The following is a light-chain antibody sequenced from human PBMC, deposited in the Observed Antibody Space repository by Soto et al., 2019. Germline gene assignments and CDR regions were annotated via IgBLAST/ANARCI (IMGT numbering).Light chain of an antibody. CDR3: QHYKSYPWT. Sequence: DIQMTQSPSTLSASVGDRVTITCRASQSIDSWLAWYQQKPGKAPKLLMHKASSLESGVPSRFSGSGSETEFTLTISSLQPDDFATYYCQHYKSYPWTFGQGTKVDI. CDR2: KAS. V-gene: IGKV1-5*03. CDR1: QSIDSW. J-gene: IGKJ1*01.